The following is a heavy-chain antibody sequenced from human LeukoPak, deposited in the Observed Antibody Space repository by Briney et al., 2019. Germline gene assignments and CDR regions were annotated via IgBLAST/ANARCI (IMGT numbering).Heavy chain of an antibody. CDR3: ARRSGIAVAGAFDY. CDR1: GFTFSSYA. Sequence: GGSLRLSCAASGFTFSSYAMSWVRQAPGKGLEWVSGISGSGDSTYYADSVKGRFTISRDNSKNTLYLQMNSLRAEDAAVYYCARRSGIAVAGAFDYWGQGTLVTVSS. D-gene: IGHD6-19*01. J-gene: IGHJ4*02. CDR2: ISGSGDST. V-gene: IGHV3-23*01.